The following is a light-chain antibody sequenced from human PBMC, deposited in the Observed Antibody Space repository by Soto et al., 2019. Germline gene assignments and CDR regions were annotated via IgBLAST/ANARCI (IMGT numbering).Light chain of an antibody. V-gene: IGKV1-6*01. Sequence: AIQMTQSPSSLSASVGDRVTITCRASQGIRNDLGWYQQKPGKAPKLLIYAASSLQSGVPSRFSGSGSGTDFTLTISSLEPEDFAVYYCQQRSNWPPSTFGQGTRLEIK. CDR2: AAS. J-gene: IGKJ5*01. CDR1: QGIRND. CDR3: QQRSNWPPST.